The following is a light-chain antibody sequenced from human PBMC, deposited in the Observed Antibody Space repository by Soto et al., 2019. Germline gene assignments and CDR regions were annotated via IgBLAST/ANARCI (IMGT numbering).Light chain of an antibody. V-gene: IGKV1D-8*03. CDR1: QGISSY. CDR3: QQYGTSEII. CDR2: AAS. J-gene: IGKJ5*01. Sequence: VIWMTQSPSLLSASTGDRVTISCRTSQGISSYLAWYQQKPGKAPELLIYAASTLPSGVPSRFSGSGSGTDFTLTISRLETEDFAVFYCQQYGTSEIIFGQGTRLEIK.